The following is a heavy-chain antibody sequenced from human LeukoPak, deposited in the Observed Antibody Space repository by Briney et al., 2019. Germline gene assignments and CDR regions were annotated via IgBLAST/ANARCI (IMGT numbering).Heavy chain of an antibody. D-gene: IGHD3-10*01. CDR3: ARGFGELLLSH. CDR1: GGSISSYY. Sequence: SETLSLTCTVSGGSISSYYWSWIRQPPGKGLDWIGYISYSGSTNYNPSLKSRVTISVDTSKNQFSLKLSSVTAADTAVCYCARGFGELLLSHWGQGTLVTVSS. CDR2: ISYSGST. V-gene: IGHV4-59*12. J-gene: IGHJ4*02.